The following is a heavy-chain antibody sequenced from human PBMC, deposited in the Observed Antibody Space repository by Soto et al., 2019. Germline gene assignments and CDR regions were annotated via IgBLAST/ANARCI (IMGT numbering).Heavy chain of an antibody. V-gene: IGHV3-23*01. CDR3: ARILEAAGVDY. J-gene: IGHJ4*02. Sequence: PGGSLRLSCAASGFTFSSYAMTWVRQAPGKGLEWVSSISGSGGSTYNADSVKGRFTISRDNSENTLYLQMNSLRAEDTAVYYCARILEAAGVDYWGQGTLVTVSS. D-gene: IGHD6-13*01. CDR2: ISGSGGST. CDR1: GFTFSSYA.